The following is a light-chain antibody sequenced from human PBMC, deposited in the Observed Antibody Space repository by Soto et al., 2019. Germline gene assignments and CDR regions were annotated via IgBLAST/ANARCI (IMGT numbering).Light chain of an antibody. CDR2: GTS. CDR1: QSVSNSY. V-gene: IGKV3-20*01. CDR3: HQYRTSPYT. Sequence: EIVLTQSPGTLSLSPGERATLSCRASQSVSNSYFAWYQQKPGQAPRLLIYGTSNTATGIPARFSGSRSGTDFTLTISSLEPEDFVVYYCHQYRTSPYTFGQGTRLEIK. J-gene: IGKJ5*01.